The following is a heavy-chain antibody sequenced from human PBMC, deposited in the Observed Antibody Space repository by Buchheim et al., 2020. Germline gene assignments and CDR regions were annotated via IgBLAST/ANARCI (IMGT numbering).Heavy chain of an antibody. Sequence: EVQLVESGGGLVQPGGSLRLSCAASGFTFSSYSMNWVRQAPGKGLEWVSYISSSSSTIYYADSVKGRFTISRDNAKNSLSLQMNSLRAEDTAVYYCARLSGYSSSSHFDYWGQGTL. CDR3: ARLSGYSSSSHFDY. V-gene: IGHV3-48*04. D-gene: IGHD6-13*01. J-gene: IGHJ4*02. CDR1: GFTFSSYS. CDR2: ISSSSSTI.